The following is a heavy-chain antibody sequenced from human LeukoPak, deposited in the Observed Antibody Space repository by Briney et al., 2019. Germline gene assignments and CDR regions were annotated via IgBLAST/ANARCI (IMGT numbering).Heavy chain of an antibody. D-gene: IGHD6-6*01. V-gene: IGHV1-69*10. Sequence: ASVKVSCKASGGTFSSYAISWVRQAPGQGLEWMGGIIPILGIANYAQKFQGRVTITADKSTSTAYMELSSLRSEDTAVYYCARDPTGAAPLPTYGYGMDVWGQGTTVTVSS. CDR1: GGTFSSYA. J-gene: IGHJ6*02. CDR3: ARDPTGAAPLPTYGYGMDV. CDR2: IIPILGIA.